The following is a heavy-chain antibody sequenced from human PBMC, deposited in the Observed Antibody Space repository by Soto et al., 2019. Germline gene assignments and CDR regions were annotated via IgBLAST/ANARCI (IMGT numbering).Heavy chain of an antibody. D-gene: IGHD6-13*01. CDR1: DGSMRSYF. J-gene: IGHJ4*03. Sequence: SQTMSLTCTVADGSMRSYFSTWIRQPPGKGLEWIGYIHYSGTTSFFPSYNPSLRSRVTISEDTSKNQFSLKLLSVTTADTAVYFCAAGEASSRNLAPYYLDFWGQGTLVTVSS. V-gene: IGHV4-59*01. CDR2: IHYSGTT. CDR3: AAGEASSRNLAPYYLDF.